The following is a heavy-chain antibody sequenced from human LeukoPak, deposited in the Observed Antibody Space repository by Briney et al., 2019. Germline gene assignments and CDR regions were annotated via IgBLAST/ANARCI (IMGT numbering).Heavy chain of an antibody. CDR3: ARAGIVVVPAAISDYYYGMDV. CDR1: GFIFSTYG. V-gene: IGHV3-33*07. Sequence: GRSLRLSCVASGFIFSTYGMYWVRQAPGKGLEWVAVMWYDGSNEYYGDSVKGRFIISRDNSKNTLYLQMNSLRAEDTAVYYCARAGIVVVPAAISDYYYGMDVWGQGTTVTVSS. D-gene: IGHD2-2*01. J-gene: IGHJ6*02. CDR2: MWYDGSNE.